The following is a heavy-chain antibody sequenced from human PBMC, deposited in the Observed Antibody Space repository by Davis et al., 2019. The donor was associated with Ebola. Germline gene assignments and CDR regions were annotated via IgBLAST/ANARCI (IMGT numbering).Heavy chain of an antibody. CDR1: GFTFSSYG. D-gene: IGHD6-6*01. CDR2: ISHDGSNK. Sequence: GESLKISCAASGFTFSSYGMHWVRQAPGKGLECVAVISHDGSNKYYADAVKGRFTISRDNSKNTLYLQMNSLRAEDTAVYYCARVSSSGDFDYWGQGTLVTVSS. J-gene: IGHJ4*02. V-gene: IGHV3-30*03. CDR3: ARVSSSGDFDY.